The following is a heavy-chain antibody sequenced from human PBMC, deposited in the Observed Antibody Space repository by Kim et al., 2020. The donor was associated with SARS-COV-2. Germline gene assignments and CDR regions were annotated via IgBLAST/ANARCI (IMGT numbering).Heavy chain of an antibody. Sequence: PPLKRRVTISVDTSKNQFSLKLSSVTAADTAVYYCARELRFSPGTKIDPWGQGTLVTVSS. J-gene: IGHJ5*02. D-gene: IGHD1-1*01. CDR3: ARELRFSPGTKIDP. V-gene: IGHV4-34*01.